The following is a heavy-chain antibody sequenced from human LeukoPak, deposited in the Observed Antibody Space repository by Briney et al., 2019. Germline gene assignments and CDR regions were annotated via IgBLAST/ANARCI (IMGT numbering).Heavy chain of an antibody. CDR3: ARGFGYGSNSYFDY. Sequence: GGSLRLSCAASGFTFSSYTMNWVRQAPGKGLEWVSYISTNISTIYYADSVKGRFTISRDNAKNSLYLQMKSLRDEDTAVYYCARGFGYGSNSYFDYWGQGTLVTVSS. D-gene: IGHD4-23*01. CDR1: GFTFSSYT. CDR2: ISTNISTI. J-gene: IGHJ4*02. V-gene: IGHV3-48*02.